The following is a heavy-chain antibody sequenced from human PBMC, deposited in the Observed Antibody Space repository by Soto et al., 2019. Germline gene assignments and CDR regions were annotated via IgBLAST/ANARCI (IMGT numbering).Heavy chain of an antibody. J-gene: IGHJ4*02. Sequence: QVQLVESGGGVVQPGRSLRLSCAASGFTFSSYGMHWVRQAPGKGLEWVAVISYDGSNKYYADPVKGRFTISRDNSKNTLYLQMNSMRAEDTAVYYCAKDRLLNYGYSSSWYYFDYWGQGTLVTVSS. CDR2: ISYDGSNK. D-gene: IGHD6-13*01. CDR1: GFTFSSYG. V-gene: IGHV3-30*18. CDR3: AKDRLLNYGYSSSWYYFDY.